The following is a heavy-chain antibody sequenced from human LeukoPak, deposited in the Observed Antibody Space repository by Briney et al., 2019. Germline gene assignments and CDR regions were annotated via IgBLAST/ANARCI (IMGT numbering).Heavy chain of an antibody. CDR2: IYYSGST. Sequence: SETLSLTCTVSGGSISSGGYYWSWIRQHPGKGLEWIGYIYYSGSTYYNPSLKSRVTISVDTSKNQFSLKLSSVTAADTAVYYCARAPGILAAYDYWGQGTLITVSS. CDR1: GGSISSGGYY. J-gene: IGHJ4*02. D-gene: IGHD2-8*02. V-gene: IGHV4-31*03. CDR3: ARAPGILAAYDY.